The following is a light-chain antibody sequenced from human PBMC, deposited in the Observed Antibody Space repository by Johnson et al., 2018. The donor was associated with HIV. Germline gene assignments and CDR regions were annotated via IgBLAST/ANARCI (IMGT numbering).Light chain of an antibody. CDR2: DNS. CDR1: SSNIGSNY. V-gene: IGLV1-51*01. CDR3: ATWHSSLTAGGV. J-gene: IGLJ1*01. Sequence: QSVLTQPPSVSAAPGQKVTISCSGSSSNIGSNYVSWYQQFPGTAPKVLIYDNSKRPSGIPDRFSGSTSGTSATLVITGLQTGDEAAYYCATWHSSLTAGGVFGTGTKVTVL.